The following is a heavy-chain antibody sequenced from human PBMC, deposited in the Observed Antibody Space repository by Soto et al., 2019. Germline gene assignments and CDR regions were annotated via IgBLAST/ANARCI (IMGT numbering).Heavy chain of an antibody. Sequence: EVQLLESGGGLVQPGGSLRLSCAASGSTFSSFAMTWVRQAPGKGLEWVSTIRASGGTTYYAGSVKGRFTISRDNSKNTLYLQMNSLRAEDTALYYCAKDFGGSGGRIYWYVDLWGRGTLVTVSS. V-gene: IGHV3-23*01. CDR3: AKDFGGSGGRIYWYVDL. CDR1: GSTFSSFA. D-gene: IGHD3-10*01. J-gene: IGHJ2*01. CDR2: IRASGGTT.